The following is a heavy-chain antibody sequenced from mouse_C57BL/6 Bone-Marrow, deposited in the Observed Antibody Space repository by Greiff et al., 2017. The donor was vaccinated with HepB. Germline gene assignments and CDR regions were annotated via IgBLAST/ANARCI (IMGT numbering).Heavy chain of an antibody. CDR2: IDPENGDT. CDR3: TLSTVVSTPFDY. J-gene: IGHJ2*01. V-gene: IGHV14-4*01. D-gene: IGHD1-1*01. CDR1: GFNIKDDY. Sequence: VQLKESGAELVRPGASVKLSCTASGFNIKDDYMHWVKQRPEQGLEWIGWIDPENGDTEYASKFQGKATITVDTSSNTAYLQLSSLTSEDTAVYYYTLSTVVSTPFDYCGQGTTLTVTS.